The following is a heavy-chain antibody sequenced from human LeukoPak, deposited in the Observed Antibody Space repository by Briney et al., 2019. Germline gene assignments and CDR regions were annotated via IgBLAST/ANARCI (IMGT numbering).Heavy chain of an antibody. Sequence: RGSLRLSCAASGFTFSSYGMHWVRQAPGKGLEWVAVIWYDGSNKYYADSVKGRFTISRDNSKNTLYLQMNSLRAEDTAVYYCARNKWFGESTPFDYWGQGTLVTVSS. CDR2: IWYDGSNK. CDR1: GFTFSSYG. CDR3: ARNKWFGESTPFDY. J-gene: IGHJ4*02. V-gene: IGHV3-33*01. D-gene: IGHD3-10*01.